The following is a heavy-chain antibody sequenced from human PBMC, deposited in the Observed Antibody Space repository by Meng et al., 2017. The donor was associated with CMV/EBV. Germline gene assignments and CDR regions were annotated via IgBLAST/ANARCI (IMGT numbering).Heavy chain of an antibody. D-gene: IGHD3-9*01. CDR1: GFTFSSYA. V-gene: IGHV3-23*01. J-gene: IGHJ6*02. CDR3: AKERKAYYDILTADYGMDV. CDR2: ISGSGDST. Sequence: GGSLRLSCAASGFTFSSYAMSWVRQAPGKGLEWVSAISGSGDSTYYADSVKGRFTISRDNSENTLYLQMNSLRAEDTAVYYCAKERKAYYDILTADYGMDVWGQGTTVTVSS.